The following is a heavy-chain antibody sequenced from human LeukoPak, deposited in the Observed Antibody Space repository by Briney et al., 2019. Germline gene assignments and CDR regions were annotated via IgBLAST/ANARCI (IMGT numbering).Heavy chain of an antibody. Sequence: SVKVSCKASGGTFSNYVINWVRLAPGQGLEWMGGIIPLIGTSNFAQRFQGRVTFTADTSTSIAYMELSSLRSEDTAVYYCARGVQTLAGGAAYYIDYWGRGTLVTVSS. CDR2: IIPLIGTS. CDR3: ARGVQTLAGGAAYYIDY. V-gene: IGHV1-69*06. D-gene: IGHD1-1*01. J-gene: IGHJ4*02. CDR1: GGTFSNYV.